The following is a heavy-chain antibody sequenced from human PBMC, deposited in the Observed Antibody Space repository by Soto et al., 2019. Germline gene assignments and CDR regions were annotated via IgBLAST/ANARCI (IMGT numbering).Heavy chain of an antibody. CDR3: ARGLRYFDQNYYGMDV. J-gene: IGHJ6*02. D-gene: IGHD3-9*01. CDR2: IYYSGST. CDR1: GGSIGSSSYS. Sequence: PSETLSLTCSVSGGSIGSSSYSWGWIRQPPGKGLEWIGTIYYSGSTHYNPSLEGRVAISADTPNNQLSLRLSSVTAEDTAVYYCARGLRYFDQNYYGMDVWGQGTTVTVSS. V-gene: IGHV4-39*01.